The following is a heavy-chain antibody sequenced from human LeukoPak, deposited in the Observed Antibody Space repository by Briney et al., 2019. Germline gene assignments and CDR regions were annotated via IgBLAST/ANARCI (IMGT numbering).Heavy chain of an antibody. CDR1: GGSFSGYY. Sequence: SETLSLTCAVYGGSFSGYYWNWIRQPPGKGLEWIGEINHSGSTNYNPSLKSRVTISVDTSKNQFSLKLSSVTAADTAVYYCARGRHPKSPPMVRGVIGAFDIWGQGTMVTVSS. CDR2: INHSGST. V-gene: IGHV4-34*01. J-gene: IGHJ3*02. CDR3: ARGRHPKSPPMVRGVIGAFDI. D-gene: IGHD3-10*01.